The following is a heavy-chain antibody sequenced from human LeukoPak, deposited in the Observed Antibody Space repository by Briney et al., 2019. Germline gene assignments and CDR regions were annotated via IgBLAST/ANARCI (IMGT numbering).Heavy chain of an antibody. CDR3: ARQSSYYYDSSGYYPDY. Sequence: GESLKISCKGSGYSFTSYWIGWVGQGPGKGLEWRGSSYPGGSDTRYSPSFQGQGTISADKSISTAYLQWSSLKASDTAMYYCARQSSYYYDSSGYYPDYWGQGTLVTVSS. CDR1: GYSFTSYW. CDR2: SYPGGSDT. J-gene: IGHJ4*02. D-gene: IGHD3-22*01. V-gene: IGHV5-51*01.